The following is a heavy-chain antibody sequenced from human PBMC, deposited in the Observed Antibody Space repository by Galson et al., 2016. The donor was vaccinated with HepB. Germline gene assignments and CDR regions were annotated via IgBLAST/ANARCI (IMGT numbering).Heavy chain of an antibody. CDR2: ISGTGGRT. CDR1: GLTSSNYA. Sequence: SLRLSCAASGLTSSNYAMNWVRQAPGKGLEWVSGISGTGGRTFYADSVKGRFTISSDNSKNTLYLQMNSLRAEDMALYHCAKRRGEEVTLFGVEHTKGNLWYFDLWGRGTLVIVSS. V-gene: IGHV3-23*01. D-gene: IGHD3-3*01. CDR3: AKRRGEEVTLFGVEHTKGNLWYFDL. J-gene: IGHJ2*01.